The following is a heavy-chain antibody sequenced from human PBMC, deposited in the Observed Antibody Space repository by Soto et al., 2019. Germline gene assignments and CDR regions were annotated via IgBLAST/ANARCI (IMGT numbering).Heavy chain of an antibody. CDR2: INAGNGRE. CDR1: GYTFTSYT. CDR3: ARGGGWVGEASFDS. Sequence: QVQLEQSGAEVKKPGASVKISCKTSGYTFTSYTLHWVRQAPGQGLEWMGWINAGNGREKYSQRSGERARLPPDKPPPPPYWELKSLTPKNTAFYFCARGGGWVGEASFDSWGQGTQVIVSS. D-gene: IGHD3-10*01. J-gene: IGHJ4*02. V-gene: IGHV1-3*01.